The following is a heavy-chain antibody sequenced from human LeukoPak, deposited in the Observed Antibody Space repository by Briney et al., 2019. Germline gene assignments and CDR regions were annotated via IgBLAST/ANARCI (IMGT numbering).Heavy chain of an antibody. J-gene: IGHJ3*02. CDR3: ARPATALTLSAFDI. CDR1: GDSISSSNFY. V-gene: IGHV4-39*01. Sequence: SETLSLTCTVSGDSISSSNFYWGWIRQPPGKGLEWIGSIYYSGTTYYNPSLQSRVTISVDTSKNQFSLKLNSVTAADTAVYYCARPATALTLSAFDIWGQGTMVTVSS. D-gene: IGHD3-16*01. CDR2: IYYSGTT.